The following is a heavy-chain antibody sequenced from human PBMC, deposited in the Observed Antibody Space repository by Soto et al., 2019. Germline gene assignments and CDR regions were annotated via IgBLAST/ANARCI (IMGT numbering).Heavy chain of an antibody. Sequence: PGGSLRLSCSASGFAFPNYAMQWVRQAPGKGLQFVSTISSNGGSTDYTDSVKGRFTISRDNSKKTLYLQMASLKTEDTAVYYCVKDLFGLDVWGQGNPV. V-gene: IGHV3-64D*06. D-gene: IGHD3-3*01. J-gene: IGHJ6*02. CDR1: GFAFPNYA. CDR2: ISSNGGST. CDR3: VKDLFGLDV.